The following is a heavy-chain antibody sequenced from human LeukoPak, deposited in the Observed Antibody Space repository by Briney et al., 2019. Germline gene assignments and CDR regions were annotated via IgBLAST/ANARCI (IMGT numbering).Heavy chain of an antibody. CDR1: GFSFDNYG. Sequence: GGSLRLSCVTSGFSFDNYGMSWVRQAPGKGLEWISYFSSRKNIVNYADSVKGRFTISRDKAKTSLYLQMNSLRAEDTAVYYCAKTRPLDSSSWSHGDYWGQGTLVTVSS. CDR2: FSSRKNIV. CDR3: AKTRPLDSSSWSHGDY. D-gene: IGHD6-13*01. J-gene: IGHJ4*02. V-gene: IGHV3-48*01.